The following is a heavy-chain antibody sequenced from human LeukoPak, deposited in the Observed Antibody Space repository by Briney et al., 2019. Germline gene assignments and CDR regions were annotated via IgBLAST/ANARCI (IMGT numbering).Heavy chain of an antibody. Sequence: SETLSLTCTVSGGSISSSSYYWSWIRQPPGKGLEWIGEINHSGSTNYNPSLKSRVTISVDTSKNQFSLKLSSVTAADTAVYYCARGHGVPAATSLHRFDPWGQGTLVTVSS. J-gene: IGHJ5*02. CDR3: ARGHGVPAATSLHRFDP. V-gene: IGHV4-39*07. CDR2: INHSGST. CDR1: GGSISSSSYY. D-gene: IGHD2-2*01.